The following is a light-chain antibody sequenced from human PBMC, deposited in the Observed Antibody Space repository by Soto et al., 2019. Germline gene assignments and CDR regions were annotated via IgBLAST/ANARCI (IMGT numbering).Light chain of an antibody. V-gene: IGKV3-20*01. Sequence: EIVLTQSPGTLSLSPGERATLSCRASQTVSSSFLAWYQQKPGQAPRLLISGASSRATGIPDRFSGSGSGTNFTLTISSLEPEDFAVYYCQQYATSPLTFGGGTKVDIK. CDR2: GAS. CDR3: QQYATSPLT. J-gene: IGKJ4*01. CDR1: QTVSSSF.